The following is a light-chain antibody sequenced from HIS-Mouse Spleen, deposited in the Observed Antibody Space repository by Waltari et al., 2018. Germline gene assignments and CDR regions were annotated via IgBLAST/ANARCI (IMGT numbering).Light chain of an antibody. Sequence: SSELTQDPAVSAALGQTVRITCQGDSLRSYYASWYQQKPGQAPVLVIYGKSNRPSGIPYRFSGSSSGNTASLTIPGAQAEDEADYYCNSRDSSGNHVVFVGGTKLTVL. V-gene: IGLV3-19*01. CDR1: SLRSYY. CDR2: GKS. CDR3: NSRDSSGNHVV. J-gene: IGLJ2*01.